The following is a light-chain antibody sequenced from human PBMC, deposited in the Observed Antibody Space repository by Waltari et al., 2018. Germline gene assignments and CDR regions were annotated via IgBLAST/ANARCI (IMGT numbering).Light chain of an antibody. CDR3: CSCVGRNIYWV. V-gene: IGLV2-11*01. Sequence: QSALTQPRSVSGSPGQSVTISCTGTSSDVGANNFVSWYQHHPDKAPKLIIYDINKRPSGVPDRFSGYKSGNTASLTISGLQAEDEAEYYCCSCVGRNIYWVFGGGTKLTVL. CDR2: DIN. J-gene: IGLJ3*02. CDR1: SSDVGANNF.